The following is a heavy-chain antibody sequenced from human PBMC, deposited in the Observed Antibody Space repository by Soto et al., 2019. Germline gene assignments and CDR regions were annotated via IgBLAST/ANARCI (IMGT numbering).Heavy chain of an antibody. Sequence: GGSLRLSCAASGFTFSSYAMSWVRQAPGKGLEWVSAISGSGGSTYYADSVKGRFTISRDNSKNTLYLQMNSLRAEDTAVYYCAKDRTFYGSGSYLGWFDPWGQGTLVTVSS. J-gene: IGHJ5*02. CDR3: AKDRTFYGSGSYLGWFDP. CDR2: ISGSGGST. V-gene: IGHV3-23*01. D-gene: IGHD3-10*01. CDR1: GFTFSSYA.